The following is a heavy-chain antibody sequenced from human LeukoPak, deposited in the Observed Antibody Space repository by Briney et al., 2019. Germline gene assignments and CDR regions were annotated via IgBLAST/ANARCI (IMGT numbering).Heavy chain of an antibody. D-gene: IGHD3-22*01. J-gene: IGHJ2*01. CDR2: INPNSGGT. V-gene: IGHV1-2*02. CDR1: GYTFTGYY. Sequence: ASVKVSCKASGYTFTGYYMHWVRQAPGQGLEWMGWINPNSGGTNYAQKFQGRVTMTRDTSISTAYMELSRLRSDDTAVYFYARVTGYYYDSSGYPNDWYFDLWGRGTLVTVSS. CDR3: ARVTGYYYDSSGYPNDWYFDL.